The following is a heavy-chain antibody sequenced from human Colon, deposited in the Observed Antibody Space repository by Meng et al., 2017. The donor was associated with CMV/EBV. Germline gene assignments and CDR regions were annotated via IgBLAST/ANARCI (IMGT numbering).Heavy chain of an antibody. CDR2: INQSGST. CDR1: GGSFSGYY. Sequence: GSLRLSCAVYGGSFSGYYWSWIRQPPGKGLEWIGEINQSGSTNYNPSLKSRVAISLGTSGNQFSLKVNSVTAADTAVYYCARGRSIVGATYIDYWGQGTLVTVSS. CDR3: ARGRSIVGATYIDY. D-gene: IGHD1-26*01. V-gene: IGHV4-34*01. J-gene: IGHJ4*02.